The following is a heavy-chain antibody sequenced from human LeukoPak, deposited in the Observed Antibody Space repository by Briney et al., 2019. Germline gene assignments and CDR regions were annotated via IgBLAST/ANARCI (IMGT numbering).Heavy chain of an antibody. CDR2: IRTKANSYAT. V-gene: IGHV3-73*01. CDR3: ARDLVGPSGDSSGLDY. J-gene: IGHJ4*02. D-gene: IGHD3-22*01. Sequence: GGSLRLSCAASGFTFSDSAMHWVRQASGRGLEWVGRIRTKANSYATAYAESVKGRFTISRENAKNSLYLQMSSLRAGDTAVYYCARDLVGPSGDSSGLDYWGQGTLVTVSS. CDR1: GFTFSDSA.